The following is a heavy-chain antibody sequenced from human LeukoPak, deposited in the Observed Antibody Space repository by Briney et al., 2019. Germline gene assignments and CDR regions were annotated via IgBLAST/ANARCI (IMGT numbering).Heavy chain of an antibody. V-gene: IGHV1-2*02. D-gene: IGHD5-18*01. J-gene: IGHJ3*02. CDR2: INPKSGAT. Sequence: EASVRVSCKASGYSFSDFYIHWVRQAPGQGLEWMGWINPKSGATTYAERFRGRVTMTRDTSFNTVYLELTSLYSDDTAVFYCARDYSDGYNRRDAFDIWGQGTTLIVSS. CDR1: GYSFSDFY. CDR3: ARDYSDGYNRRDAFDI.